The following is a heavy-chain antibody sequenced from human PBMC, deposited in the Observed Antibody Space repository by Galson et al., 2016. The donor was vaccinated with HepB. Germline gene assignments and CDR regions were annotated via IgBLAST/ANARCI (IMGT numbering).Heavy chain of an antibody. CDR3: ARCVRGYDRYHFDS. Sequence: TLFLTCAVSRVSITTDGYAWTWIRQAPGKGLEWIGYIFYGGNTYYKTSLKSRVAISLDTSKNHFSLKLTYVTAADTALYYCARCVRGYDRYHFDSWGQGTLVSVSS. J-gene: IGHJ4*02. CDR1: RVSITTDGYA. CDR2: IFYGGNT. V-gene: IGHV4-30-2*01. D-gene: IGHD5-12*01.